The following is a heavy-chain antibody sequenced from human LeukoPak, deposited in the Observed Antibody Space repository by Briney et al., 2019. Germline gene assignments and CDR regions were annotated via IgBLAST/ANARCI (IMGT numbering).Heavy chain of an antibody. CDR1: GGSISSGGYS. Sequence: SGTLSLTCAVSGGSISSGGYSWSWIRQPPGKGLEWIGYIYHSGSTYYNPSLKSRVTISVDRSKNQFSLKLSSVTAADTAVYYCARVRLWFGEYYFDYWGQGTLVTVSS. J-gene: IGHJ4*02. CDR2: IYHSGST. CDR3: ARVRLWFGEYYFDY. D-gene: IGHD3-10*01. V-gene: IGHV4-30-2*01.